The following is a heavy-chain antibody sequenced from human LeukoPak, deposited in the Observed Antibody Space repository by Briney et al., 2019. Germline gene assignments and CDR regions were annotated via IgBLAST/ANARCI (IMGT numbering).Heavy chain of an antibody. CDR1: GYTFTKFD. J-gene: IGHJ4*02. CDR3: ARAPMGTAAFY. V-gene: IGHV1-8*01. D-gene: IGHD2-2*01. CDR2: INPVTGDA. Sequence: GASVKVSCKASGYTFTKFDINWVRQAPGQGREWVGWINPVTGDAGSTQKFQGRVTLTRDTSISTAYTELSSLTADDTAFYYCARAPMGTAAFYWGQGTLVTVSS.